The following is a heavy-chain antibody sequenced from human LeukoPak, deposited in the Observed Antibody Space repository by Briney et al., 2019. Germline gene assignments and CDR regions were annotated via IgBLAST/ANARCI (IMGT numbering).Heavy chain of an antibody. CDR1: GYDFTSVG. CDR3: ARAGSGTGWYFDY. V-gene: IGHV1-18*01. CDR2: ISPYNGNT. D-gene: IGHD6-19*01. Sequence: VASVTVSCKASGYDFTSVGITWVRQAPGQGLEWMGWISPYNGNTRHVQKFQGRVTMDTPTNTAYMELRSLRFDDTAFYYCARAGSGTGWYFDYWGQGTLVTVSS. J-gene: IGHJ4*02.